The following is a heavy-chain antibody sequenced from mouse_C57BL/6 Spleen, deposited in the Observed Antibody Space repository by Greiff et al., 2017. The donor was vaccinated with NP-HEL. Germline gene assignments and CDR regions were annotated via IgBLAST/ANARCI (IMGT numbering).Heavy chain of an antibody. V-gene: IGHV1-61*01. J-gene: IGHJ4*01. CDR2: IYPSDSET. CDR3: ARRRITTVVATREDYAMDY. D-gene: IGHD1-1*01. CDR1: GYTFTSYW. Sequence: QVHVKQPGAELVRPGSSVKLSCKASGYTFTSYWMDWVKQRPGQGLEWIGNIYPSDSETHYNQKFKDKATLTVDKSSSTAYMQLSSLTSEDSAVYYCARRRITTVVATREDYAMDYWGQGTSVTVSS.